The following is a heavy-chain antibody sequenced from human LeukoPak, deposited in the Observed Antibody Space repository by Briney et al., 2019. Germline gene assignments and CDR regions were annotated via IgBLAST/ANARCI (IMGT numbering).Heavy chain of an antibody. Sequence: GGSLRLSCAASGFTFNSYSMSWVRQAPGKGLEWVSSISSSSSYIYYADSVKGRFTISRDNAKNSLFLQMNSLRAEDTTMYYCARDHDGWSGYRSDTFPDAFDIWGLGTMVTVSS. J-gene: IGHJ3*02. CDR2: ISSSSSYI. CDR3: ARDHDGWSGYRSDTFPDAFDI. D-gene: IGHD3-3*01. CDR1: GFTFNSYS. V-gene: IGHV3-21*01.